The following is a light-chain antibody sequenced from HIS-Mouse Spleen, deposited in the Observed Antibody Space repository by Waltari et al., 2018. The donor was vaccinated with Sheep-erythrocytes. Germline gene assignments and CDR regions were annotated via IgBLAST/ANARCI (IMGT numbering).Light chain of an antibody. CDR3: CSYAGSYNHV. Sequence: QSALTQPRSVSGSPGQSVTISCTGPSSDVGGYNYVPCYQQHHGQAPKLMIYYVSKRPSGVPDRFSGSKSGNTASLTISGLQAEDEADYYCCSYAGSYNHVFATGTKVTVL. CDR2: YVS. V-gene: IGLV2-11*01. J-gene: IGLJ1*01. CDR1: SSDVGGYNY.